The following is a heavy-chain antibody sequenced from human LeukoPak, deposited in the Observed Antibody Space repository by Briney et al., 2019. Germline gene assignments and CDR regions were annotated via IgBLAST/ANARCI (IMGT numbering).Heavy chain of an antibody. CDR2: ISGSGGST. J-gene: IGHJ5*02. Sequence: PGGSLRLSCAASGFTFSSYAMSWVRQAPGKGLEWVSAISGSGGSTYYADSVKGRFTISRDNSKNTLYLQMNSLRAEDTAVYYCAKDLRSRSQTNNWFDPWGQGTLVTVSS. CDR3: AKDLRSRSQTNNWFDP. D-gene: IGHD1/OR15-1a*01. CDR1: GFTFSSYA. V-gene: IGHV3-23*01.